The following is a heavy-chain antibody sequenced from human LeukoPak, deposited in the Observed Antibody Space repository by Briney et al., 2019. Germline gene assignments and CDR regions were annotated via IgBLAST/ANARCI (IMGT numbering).Heavy chain of an antibody. CDR3: ARVTGYMIEDYFDY. CDR2: IYYSGST. CDR1: GGSISSYY. D-gene: IGHD3-22*01. Sequence: SETLSLTCTVSGGSISSYYWSWIRQPPGKGLEWIGYIYYSGSTNYNPSLKSRVTISVDTSKNQFSLRLRSVTAADTAVYYCARVTGYMIEDYFDYWGQGTLVTVSS. V-gene: IGHV4-59*01. J-gene: IGHJ4*02.